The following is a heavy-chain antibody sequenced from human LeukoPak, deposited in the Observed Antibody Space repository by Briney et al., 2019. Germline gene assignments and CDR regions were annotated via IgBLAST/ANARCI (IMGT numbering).Heavy chain of an antibody. Sequence: SETLSLTCTVSGVSISSYYWSWIRQPPGKGLEWIGYIYTSGSTNYNPSLKCRVTISVDTSKNQFSLKLSSVTAADTAVYYCARQALSGGYLDYWGQGTLVTVSS. D-gene: IGHD3-16*02. CDR1: GVSISSYY. CDR2: IYTSGST. CDR3: ARQALSGGYLDY. V-gene: IGHV4-4*09. J-gene: IGHJ4*02.